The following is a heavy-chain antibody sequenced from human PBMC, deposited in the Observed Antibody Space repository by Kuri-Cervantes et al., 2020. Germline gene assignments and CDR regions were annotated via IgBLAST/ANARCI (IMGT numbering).Heavy chain of an antibody. CDR1: GFTFSSYA. CDR3: ARGPITGTIFDAFDI. D-gene: IGHD1-7*01. Sequence: GGSLRLSCAASGFTFSSYAMHWVRQAPGQGLEWMGWINPNSGGTNYAQKFQGRVTMTRDTSISTAYMGLSRPRSDDTAVYYCARGPITGTIFDAFDIWGQGTMVTVSS. J-gene: IGHJ3*02. CDR2: INPNSGGT. V-gene: IGHV1-2*02.